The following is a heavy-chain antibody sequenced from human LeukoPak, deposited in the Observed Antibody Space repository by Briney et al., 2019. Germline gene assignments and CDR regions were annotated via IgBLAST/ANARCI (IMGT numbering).Heavy chain of an antibody. CDR2: INPNSGGT. D-gene: IGHD2-2*02. CDR3: ARTGADCSSTSCYTGYYYYYMDV. Sequence: ASVKVSCKASGYTFTGYYMHWVRQAPGQGLEWMGWINPNSGGTNCAQKFQGRVTMTRDTSISTAYMELSRLRSDDTAVYYCARTGADCSSTSCYTGYYYYYMDVWGKGTTVTVSS. V-gene: IGHV1-2*02. J-gene: IGHJ6*03. CDR1: GYTFTGYY.